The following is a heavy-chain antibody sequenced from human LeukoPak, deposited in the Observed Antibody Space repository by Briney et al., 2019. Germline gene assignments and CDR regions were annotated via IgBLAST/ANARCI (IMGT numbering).Heavy chain of an antibody. V-gene: IGHV4-38-2*01. D-gene: IGHD3-10*01. CDR1: GYSISSGYY. J-gene: IGHJ5*02. CDR2: IYHSGST. Sequence: SETLSLTCAVSGYSISSGYYWGWIRQPRGKGLEWIGSIYHSGSTYYNPSLKSRVTISVDTSKNQFSLKLSSVTAADTAVYYCAVIINWFDPWGQGTLVTVSS. CDR3: AVIINWFDP.